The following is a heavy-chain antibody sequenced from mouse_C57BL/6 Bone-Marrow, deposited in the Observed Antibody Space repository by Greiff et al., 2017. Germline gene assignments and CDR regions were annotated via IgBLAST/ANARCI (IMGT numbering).Heavy chain of an antibody. CDR2: INPGGGNT. D-gene: IGHD1-2*01. J-gene: IGHJ2*01. Sequence: HVQLQQSGAELVRPGASVKLSCKASGYTFTDYYINWVKQRPGQGLEWIARINPGGGNTYYNEKIKGKATLTAEKSSSTAYMQLCSLTSEDSAVYFCARGDCYGLFDYWGQGTTLTVSS. CDR3: ARGDCYGLFDY. V-gene: IGHV1-76*01. CDR1: GYTFTDYY.